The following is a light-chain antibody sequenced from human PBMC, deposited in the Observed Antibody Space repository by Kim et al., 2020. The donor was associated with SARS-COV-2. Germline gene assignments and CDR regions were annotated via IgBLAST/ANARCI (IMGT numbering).Light chain of an antibody. CDR1: SLRSYY. V-gene: IGLV3-19*01. CDR3: QSRDSGGNVV. J-gene: IGLJ2*01. CDR2: GRN. Sequence: SSELTQDPAVSVALGQTFRITCQGDSLRSYYATWYQQKPRQAPLLVIFGRNNRPSGIPDRFSGSISGNTASLTISGAQAEDEADFYCQSRDSGGNVVFGGGTKLTVL.